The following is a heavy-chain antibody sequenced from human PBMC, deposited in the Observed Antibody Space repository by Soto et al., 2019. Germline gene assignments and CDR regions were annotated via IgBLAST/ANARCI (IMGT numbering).Heavy chain of an antibody. Sequence: SETLSLTCAVYGGSFSGYYWSWIRQPPGKGLEWIGEINHSGSTNYNPSLKSRVTISVDTSKNQFSLKLSSVTAADTAVYYCARTGWFGELLLPTKADYFDYWGQGTLVTVSS. CDR2: INHSGST. CDR3: ARTGWFGELLLPTKADYFDY. V-gene: IGHV4-34*01. J-gene: IGHJ4*02. CDR1: GGSFSGYY. D-gene: IGHD3-10*01.